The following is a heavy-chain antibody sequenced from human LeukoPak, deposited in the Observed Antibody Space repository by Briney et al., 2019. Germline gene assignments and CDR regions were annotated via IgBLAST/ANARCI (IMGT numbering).Heavy chain of an antibody. CDR2: ISGSGGST. Sequence: PGGSLRLSCAASGFTFSSYAMSWVRQAPGKGLEWVSAISGSGGSTYYADSVKGRFTIPRDNSKNTLYLQMNSLRAEDTAVYYCAKDIVVLYSSSWYEGAFDIWGQGTMVTVSS. V-gene: IGHV3-23*01. CDR1: GFTFSSYA. D-gene: IGHD6-13*01. J-gene: IGHJ3*02. CDR3: AKDIVVLYSSSWYEGAFDI.